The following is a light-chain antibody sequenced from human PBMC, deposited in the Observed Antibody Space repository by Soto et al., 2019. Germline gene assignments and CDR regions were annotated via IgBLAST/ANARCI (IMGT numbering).Light chain of an antibody. J-gene: IGKJ4*01. CDR3: QQYSSAPLT. V-gene: IGKV4-1*01. CDR2: WAS. Sequence: DIVMTQSPDSLAVSLGERATINCKSSQSVLSSSNNKNYLTWYQQKPGQPPKMLIYWASTRESGVPDRFSGSGSGTDFTLTISNLQAEDVAVYYCQQYSSAPLTFGGGTKVELK. CDR1: QSVLSSSNNKNY.